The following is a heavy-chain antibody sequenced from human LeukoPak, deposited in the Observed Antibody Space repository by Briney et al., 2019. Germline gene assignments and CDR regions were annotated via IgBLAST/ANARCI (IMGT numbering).Heavy chain of an antibody. V-gene: IGHV3-9*03. CDR1: GFTFDDYA. CDR2: ISWNSGSI. J-gene: IGHJ4*02. Sequence: PGGSLRLSCAASGFTFDDYAMHWVRQAPGKGLEWVSGISWNSGSIGYADSVKGRFTISRGNAKNSLYLQMNSLRAEDMALYYCAKGSALRPYYFDYWGQGTLVTVSS. CDR3: AKGSALRPYYFDY.